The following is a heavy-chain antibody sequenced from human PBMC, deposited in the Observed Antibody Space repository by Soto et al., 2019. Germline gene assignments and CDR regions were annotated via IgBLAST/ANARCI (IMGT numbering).Heavy chain of an antibody. CDR1: GGTFSSYT. V-gene: IGHV1-69*04. CDR3: ARDRWLTAAHRKWFDP. CDR2: ISPNLGIA. D-gene: IGHD2-2*01. J-gene: IGHJ5*02. Sequence: SVKVSCKASGGTFSSYTISWVRQAPGQGLEWMGRISPNLGIANYAQKLQGRVTITADTSTSTAYMELRSLRSDDTAVYYCARDRWLTAAHRKWFDPWGQGTLVTVSS.